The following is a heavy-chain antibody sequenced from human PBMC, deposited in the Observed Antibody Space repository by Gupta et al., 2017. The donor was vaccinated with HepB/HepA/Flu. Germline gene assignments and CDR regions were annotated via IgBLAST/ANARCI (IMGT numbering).Heavy chain of an antibody. D-gene: IGHD3-3*01. J-gene: IGHJ4*02. CDR2: IKQDGSEK. V-gene: IGHV3-7*04. CDR1: GFTFSTYW. CDR3: ARGPRGVVIHFDY. Sequence: EVQLVESGGGLVQPGGSLRLSCAASGFTFSTYWMSWVRQAPGKGLEGVANIKQDGSEKYYVDSVKGRFTISRDNAKNSLYLQMNSLRADDTAVYYCARGPRGVVIHFDYWGQGTLVTVSS.